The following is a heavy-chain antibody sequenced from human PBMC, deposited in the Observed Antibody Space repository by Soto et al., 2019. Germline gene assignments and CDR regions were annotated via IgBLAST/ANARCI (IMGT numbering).Heavy chain of an antibody. Sequence: QVQLVESGGGVVQPGRSLTLSCGASGFSFSSYGMHWVRQAPGKGLEWVAVTWHDGSNKYYADSVKGRFTISRDNSKNMVHLQMDSLRAEDTAVYYCARDVIYGSGCLDLWGRGTPVTVSS. CDR3: ARDVIYGSGCLDL. D-gene: IGHD3-10*01. J-gene: IGHJ2*01. CDR2: TWHDGSNK. V-gene: IGHV3-33*01. CDR1: GFSFSSYG.